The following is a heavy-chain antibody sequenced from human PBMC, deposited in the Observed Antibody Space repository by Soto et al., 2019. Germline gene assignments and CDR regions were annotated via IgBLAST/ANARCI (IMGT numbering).Heavy chain of an antibody. D-gene: IGHD3-9*01. CDR2: INVNGSDT. CDR1: GFAFSYYT. CDR3: LKEMGPCCDWSYYFHY. Sequence: LRLSCSASGFAFSYYTLHWVRQAPGKGLEFVSAINVNGSDTFYADSVKGRFTISRDNSRNTIYLQMSTLRADDTAIYYCLKEMGPCCDWSYYFHYWCHGTLVTVSS. J-gene: IGHJ4*01. V-gene: IGHV3-64D*06.